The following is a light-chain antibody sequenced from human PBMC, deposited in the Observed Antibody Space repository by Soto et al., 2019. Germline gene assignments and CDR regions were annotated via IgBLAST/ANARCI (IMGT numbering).Light chain of an antibody. CDR3: QQYNKWPPLT. J-gene: IGKJ4*01. CDR1: QSVSSD. CDR2: DAS. V-gene: IGKV3-15*01. Sequence: EIVMTQSPATLSVSPGERATLSCRASQSVSSDLAWYQQKPGQAPRLLIYDASTRATGIPLRFSGSGSGTEFTLTLSSLQSEDFALYSCQQYNKWPPLTFGGGTKVEI.